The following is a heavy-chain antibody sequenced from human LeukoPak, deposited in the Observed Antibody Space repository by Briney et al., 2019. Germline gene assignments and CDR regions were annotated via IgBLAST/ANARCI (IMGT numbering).Heavy chain of an antibody. D-gene: IGHD4/OR15-4a*01. CDR1: GFTFDDYA. V-gene: IGHV3-43*02. CDR3: AKAEYGGNYKPFDY. CDR2: ISGDGDSA. J-gene: IGHJ4*02. Sequence: GGSLRLSCAASGFTFDDYAMHWVRRVPGKGLEWVSLISGDGDSAYYIDSVKGRFTISRDNSKNSLYLHMDSLRTEDTALYFCAKAEYGGNYKPFDYWGQGTLVTVFS.